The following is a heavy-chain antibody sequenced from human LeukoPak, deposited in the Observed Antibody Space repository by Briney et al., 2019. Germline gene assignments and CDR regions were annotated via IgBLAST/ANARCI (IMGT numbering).Heavy chain of an antibody. D-gene: IGHD1-26*01. CDR3: AKDTGSGSYVAFDI. CDR1: GFTFDDYA. CDR2: ISWNSGSI. J-gene: IGHJ3*02. Sequence: GRSLRLSCAASGFTFDDYAMHWVRQAPGKGLEWVSGISWNSGSIGYADSVKGRFTISRDNAKNSLYLQMNSLRAEDTALYYCAKDTGSGSYVAFDIWGLGTMVTVSS. V-gene: IGHV3-9*01.